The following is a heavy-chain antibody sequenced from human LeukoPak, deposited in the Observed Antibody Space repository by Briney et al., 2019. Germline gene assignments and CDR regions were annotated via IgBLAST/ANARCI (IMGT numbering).Heavy chain of an antibody. CDR3: ARDRGAYGDYVH. V-gene: IGHV3-30*04. J-gene: IGHJ4*02. Sequence: GGSLRLSCAASGFTFSSYAMHWVRQAPGKGLEWVAVISYDGSNKYYADSVKGRFTISRDNSKNTLYLQMNSLRAEDTAVYYCARDRGAYGDYVHWGQGTLVTVSS. CDR1: GFTFSSYA. CDR2: ISYDGSNK. D-gene: IGHD4-17*01.